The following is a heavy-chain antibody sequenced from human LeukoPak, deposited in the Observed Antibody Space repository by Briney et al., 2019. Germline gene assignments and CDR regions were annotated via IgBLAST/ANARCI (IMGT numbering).Heavy chain of an antibody. J-gene: IGHJ4*02. CDR3: ARLTLKYYYDSSGAFDY. V-gene: IGHV1-18*01. CDR2: ISPYNGNT. CDR1: GYTFTSYG. Sequence: GASVKVSCKASGYTFTSYGISWVRQAPGQGLEWMGWISPYNGNTNYAQKFQGRVTMTTDTSTTTAYMELRSLKSDDTAIYYCARLTLKYYYDSSGAFDYWGQGTVVNVSS. D-gene: IGHD3-22*01.